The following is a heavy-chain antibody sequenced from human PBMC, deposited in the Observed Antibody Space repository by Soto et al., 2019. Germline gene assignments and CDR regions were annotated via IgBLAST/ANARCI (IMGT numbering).Heavy chain of an antibody. CDR2: IYYSGST. CDR3: ARDLWGYCGTDCYPLDV. CDR1: GGSINSTYY. J-gene: IGHJ6*02. Sequence: SETLSLTCAVSGGSINSTYYWGWIRQPPGKGLEWIGSIYYSGSTSYNPSLKSRVTISADTSKNQFSLKLNSVTAADTAVYYCARDLWGYCGTDCYPLDVWGQGTTVTVSS. D-gene: IGHD2-21*02. V-gene: IGHV4-39*07.